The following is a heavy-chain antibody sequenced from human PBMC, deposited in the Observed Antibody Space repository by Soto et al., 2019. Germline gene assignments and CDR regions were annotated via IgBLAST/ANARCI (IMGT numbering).Heavy chain of an antibody. D-gene: IGHD3-10*01. CDR2: ISGSGGST. CDR1: GFTFSSYA. Sequence: EVQLLESGGGLVQPGGSLRLSCAASGFTFSSYAMSWVRQAPGKGLEWVSAISGSGGSTYYADSVKGRFTISRDNSKNTLYLQMNSLRAEDTDVYYCAKEITMVRGVIISWYFDLWGRGTLVTVSS. J-gene: IGHJ2*01. V-gene: IGHV3-23*01. CDR3: AKEITMVRGVIISWYFDL.